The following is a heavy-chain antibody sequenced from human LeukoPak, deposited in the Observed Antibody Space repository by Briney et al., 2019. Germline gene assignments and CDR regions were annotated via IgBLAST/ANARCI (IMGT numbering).Heavy chain of an antibody. CDR3: AKAQWLVPYYYYMDV. D-gene: IGHD6-19*01. CDR2: ISGSGGST. CDR1: GFSFSKYW. J-gene: IGHJ6*03. Sequence: GGSLRLSCAASGFSFSKYWMHWVRQAPGKGLEWVSAISGSGGSTYYADSVKGRFTISRDNSKNTLYLQMNSLRAEDTAVYYCAKAQWLVPYYYYMDVWGKGTTVTVSS. V-gene: IGHV3-23*01.